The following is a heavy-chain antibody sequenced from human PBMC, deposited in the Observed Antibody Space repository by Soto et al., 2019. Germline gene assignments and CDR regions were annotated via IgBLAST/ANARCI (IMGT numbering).Heavy chain of an antibody. V-gene: IGHV4-61*01. CDR3: VRDGARGAYNWFDP. D-gene: IGHD2-15*01. Sequence: QVQLQESGPGLVKPSETLSLTCTVSGGSVSSTNYYWSWIRQSPGKGLEWIGYIYYSGITNYNPSLKSRVTISVDTTKNQFSLRLRSVTAADTAVYYCVRDGARGAYNWFDPWCQGTLVTVSS. CDR2: IYYSGIT. J-gene: IGHJ5*02. CDR1: GGSVSSTNYY.